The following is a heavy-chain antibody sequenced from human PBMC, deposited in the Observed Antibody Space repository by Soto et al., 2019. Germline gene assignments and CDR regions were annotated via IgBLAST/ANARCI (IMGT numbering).Heavy chain of an antibody. CDR1: GGSISSSHF. V-gene: IGHV4-4*02. CDR2: ISHSGSV. Sequence: QVLLQESGPGLVQPSGTLSLSCAVSGGSISSSHFWGWVRQPPGKGLEWVGDISHSGSVNYNPSLKSRVTISIDKSKNQFSLKLNSVTAADTAVYYCARSFGWYAIEYWGQGTLVIVSS. CDR3: ARSFGWYAIEY. D-gene: IGHD6-19*01. J-gene: IGHJ4*02.